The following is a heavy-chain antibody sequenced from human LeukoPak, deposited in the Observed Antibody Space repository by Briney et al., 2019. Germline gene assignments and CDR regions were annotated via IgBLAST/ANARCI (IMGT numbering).Heavy chain of an antibody. V-gene: IGHV4-31*03. CDR2: IYYRGST. Sequence: PSQTLSLTCHVSGASISSGGYYWSWILQHPGNGLEWIGCIYYRGSTYYNPSHKSRVTISVDTSKNQFSLKLGSVTAADTAVYYCARDGPYYGMDVWGQGTTVTVSS. CDR1: GASISSGGYY. CDR3: ARDGPYYGMDV. J-gene: IGHJ6*02.